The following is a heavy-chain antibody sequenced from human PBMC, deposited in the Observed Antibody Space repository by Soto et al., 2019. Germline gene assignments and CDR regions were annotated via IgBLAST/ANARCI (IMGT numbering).Heavy chain of an antibody. CDR2: IYYSGST. D-gene: IGHD5-12*01. V-gene: IGHV4-59*08. CDR1: GGSISSYY. CDR3: ARWDSGYLRTGLDY. J-gene: IGHJ4*02. Sequence: SETLSLTCTVSGGSISSYYGSWIRQPPGKGLEWIGYIYYSGSTNYNPSLKSRVTISVDTSKNQFSLKLSSVTAADTAVYYCARWDSGYLRTGLDYWGQGTLVTVSS.